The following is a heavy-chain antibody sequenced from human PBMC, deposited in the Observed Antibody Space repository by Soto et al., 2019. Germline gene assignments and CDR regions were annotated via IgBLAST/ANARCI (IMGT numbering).Heavy chain of an antibody. Sequence: GGSLRLSCAASGFTFSSYSMNWVRQAPGKGLEWVSSISSSSSYIYYADSVKGRFTISRDNAKNSLYLQMNSLRAEDTAVYYCARSRYCSSTSCYDGQNNWFDPWGQGTLVTVSS. V-gene: IGHV3-21*01. D-gene: IGHD2-2*01. CDR3: ARSRYCSSTSCYDGQNNWFDP. J-gene: IGHJ5*02. CDR1: GFTFSSYS. CDR2: ISSSSSYI.